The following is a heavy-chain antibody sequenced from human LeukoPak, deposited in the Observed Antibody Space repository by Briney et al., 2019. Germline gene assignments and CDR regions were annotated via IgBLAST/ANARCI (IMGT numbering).Heavy chain of an antibody. CDR2: ISSSSSYI. J-gene: IGHJ4*02. CDR3: ASGSFQYFDY. Sequence: GESLRLSCAASGFTFSNYAMHWVRQAPGKGLEWVSSISSSSSYIYYADSVKGRFTISRDNAKNSLYLQMNSLRAEDTAVYYCASGSFQYFDYRGQGTLVTVSS. V-gene: IGHV3-21*01. CDR1: GFTFSNYA. D-gene: IGHD1-26*01.